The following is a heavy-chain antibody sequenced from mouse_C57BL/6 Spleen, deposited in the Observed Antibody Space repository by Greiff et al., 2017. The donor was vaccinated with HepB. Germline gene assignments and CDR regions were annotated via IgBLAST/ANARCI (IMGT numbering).Heavy chain of an antibody. V-gene: IGHV5-6*02. D-gene: IGHD1-1*01. CDR1: GFTFSSYG. CDR2: ISSGGSYT. CDR3: VCSLYYGSSYGYFDV. Sequence: EVMLVESGGDLVKPGGSLKLSCAASGFTFSSYGMSWVRQTPDKRLEWVATISSGGSYTYYPDSVKGRFTISRDNAKNTLYLQMSSLKSEETAMYYCVCSLYYGSSYGYFDVWGTGTTVTVSS. J-gene: IGHJ1*03.